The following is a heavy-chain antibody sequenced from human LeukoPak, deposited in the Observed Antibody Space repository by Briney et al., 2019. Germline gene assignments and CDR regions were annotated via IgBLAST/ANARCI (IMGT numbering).Heavy chain of an antibody. CDR1: GGSISSGGYY. Sequence: SETLSLTCTVSGGSISSGGYYWSWIRQHPGKGLEWTGYIYYSGSTYYNPSLKSRVTISVDTSKNQFSLKLSSVTAADTAVYYCAGESTGTFDYWGQGTLVTVSS. V-gene: IGHV4-31*03. CDR3: AGESTGTFDY. J-gene: IGHJ4*02. CDR2: IYYSGST. D-gene: IGHD1-7*01.